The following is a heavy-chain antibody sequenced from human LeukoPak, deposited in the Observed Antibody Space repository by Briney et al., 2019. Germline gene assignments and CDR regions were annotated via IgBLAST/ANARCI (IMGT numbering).Heavy chain of an antibody. J-gene: IGHJ4*02. CDR1: GFTFSSYA. D-gene: IGHD3-22*01. CDR3: AKDPHYYYDSSGGLSDY. CDR2: ISGSGGST. Sequence: GSLRLSCAASGFTFSSYAMSWVRQAPGKGLEWVSAISGSGGSTYYADSVKGRFTISRDNSKNTLYLQMNSLRAEDTAVYYCAKDPHYYYDSSGGLSDYWGQGTLVTVSS. V-gene: IGHV3-23*01.